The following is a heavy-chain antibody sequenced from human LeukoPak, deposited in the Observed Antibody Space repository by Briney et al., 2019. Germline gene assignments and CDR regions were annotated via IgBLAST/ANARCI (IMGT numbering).Heavy chain of an antibody. J-gene: IGHJ4*02. CDR1: GGSISSVSYF. CDR3: ARVYDYGGNSN. CDR2: IYYSGST. Sequence: SETLSLTCSVSGGSISSVSYFWGWIRQPPGKGLEWIGSIYYSGSTYYNPSLKSRVAISVDTSKNQFSLKLSSVTAADTAVYYCARVYDYGGNSNWGQGTLVTVSS. V-gene: IGHV4-39*07. D-gene: IGHD4-23*01.